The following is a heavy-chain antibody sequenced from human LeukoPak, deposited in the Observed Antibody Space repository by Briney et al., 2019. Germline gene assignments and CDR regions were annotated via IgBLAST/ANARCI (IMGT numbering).Heavy chain of an antibody. V-gene: IGHV3-23*01. CDR2: ISGSGGST. CDR3: AKDWGYDSSGYSDY. J-gene: IGHJ4*02. CDR1: GFTFSSYA. Sequence: PGGSLRLSCAASGFTFSSYAMSWVRQAPGKGLEWVSAISGSGGSTYYADSVKGRFTIYRDISKNTLYLQMNSLRAEDTAVYYCAKDWGYDSSGYSDYWGQGTLVTVSS. D-gene: IGHD3-22*01.